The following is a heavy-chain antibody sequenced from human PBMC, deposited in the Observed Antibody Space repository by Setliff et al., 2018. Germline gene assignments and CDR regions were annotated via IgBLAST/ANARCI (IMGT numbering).Heavy chain of an antibody. D-gene: IGHD2-2*01. J-gene: IGHJ6*02. CDR3: ASLGYCSSTSCWPYYYYGMDV. Sequence: ASVKVSCKASGYTFTSYAMHWVRQAPGQRLEWMGWINAGNGNTKYSQKFQGRVTITRATSASTAYMELSSLRSEDTAVYYCASLGYCSSTSCWPYYYYGMDVWGQGTTVTVSS. CDR2: INAGNGNT. V-gene: IGHV1-3*01. CDR1: GYTFTSYA.